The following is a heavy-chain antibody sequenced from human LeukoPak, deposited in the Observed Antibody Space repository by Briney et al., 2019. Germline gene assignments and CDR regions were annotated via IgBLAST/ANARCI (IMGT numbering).Heavy chain of an antibody. V-gene: IGHV4-4*07. Sequence: PSETLSLTCTVSGGSISTYSWTWVRQSPGKGLEWIGSVVTTTTKYSPALRSRVAISVDTSKNQFSLRLESVTTADTAVYYCARDTTVASGMQFWGQGALVTVSS. D-gene: IGHD6-19*01. CDR1: GGSISTYS. J-gene: IGHJ4*02. CDR2: VVTTTT. CDR3: ARDTTVASGMQF.